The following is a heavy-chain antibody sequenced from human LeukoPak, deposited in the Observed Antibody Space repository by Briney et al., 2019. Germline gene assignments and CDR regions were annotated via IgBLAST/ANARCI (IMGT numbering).Heavy chain of an antibody. D-gene: IGHD3-22*01. Sequence: GGSLRLSCAASGFTFSRYSMNWVRQAPGKGLEWVSYISSSSSTIYYADSVKGRFTISRDSAKNSLYLQMNSLRAEDTAVYYCAREMTYYYDSSGYYIPFFDYWGQGTLVTVSS. CDR3: AREMTYYYDSSGYYIPFFDY. V-gene: IGHV3-48*04. J-gene: IGHJ4*02. CDR1: GFTFSRYS. CDR2: ISSSSSTI.